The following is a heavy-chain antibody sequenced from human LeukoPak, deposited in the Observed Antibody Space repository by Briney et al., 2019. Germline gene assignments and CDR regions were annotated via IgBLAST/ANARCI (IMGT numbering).Heavy chain of an antibody. Sequence: PSETLSLTCTVSGGSISSSSYYWGWIRQPPGKGLEWIGSIYYSGSTYYNPSLKSRVTISVDTSKNQFSLKLSSVTAADTAVYYCAREWTGYYDSSGTKGAFDIWGQGTMVTVSS. CDR1: GGSISSSSYY. V-gene: IGHV4-39*07. J-gene: IGHJ3*02. D-gene: IGHD3-22*01. CDR3: AREWTGYYDSSGTKGAFDI. CDR2: IYYSGST.